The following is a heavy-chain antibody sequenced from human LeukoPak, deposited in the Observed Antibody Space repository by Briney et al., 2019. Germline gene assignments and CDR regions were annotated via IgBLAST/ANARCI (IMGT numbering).Heavy chain of an antibody. CDR2: ISSSSSTI. CDR1: GFTFTSYS. Sequence: GGSLRLSCAASGFTFTSYSMNWVRQAPGKGLECVSYISSSSSTIYYADSVKGRFIISRENAKNSLYLQMNSLRAGDTAVYYCARDRGRYYMDVWGKGTTVTISS. CDR3: ARDRGRYYMDV. D-gene: IGHD6-25*01. V-gene: IGHV3-48*01. J-gene: IGHJ6*03.